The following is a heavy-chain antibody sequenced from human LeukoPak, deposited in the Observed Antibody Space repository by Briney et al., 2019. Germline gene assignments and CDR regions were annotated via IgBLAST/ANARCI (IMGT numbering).Heavy chain of an antibody. V-gene: IGHV2-70*11. D-gene: IGHD5-24*01. CDR1: GFSLSTSGMC. CDR2: IDWDDDK. Sequence: SGPALVKPTQTLTLTCTFSGFSLSTSGMCVSWIRQPPGKALEWLARIDWDDDKYYSTSLKTRLTISKDTSKNQVVLTMTNMDPVDTATYYCARTRLGGYNSAFYYYYGMDVWGQGTLVTVSS. J-gene: IGHJ6*02. CDR3: ARTRLGGYNSAFYYYYGMDV.